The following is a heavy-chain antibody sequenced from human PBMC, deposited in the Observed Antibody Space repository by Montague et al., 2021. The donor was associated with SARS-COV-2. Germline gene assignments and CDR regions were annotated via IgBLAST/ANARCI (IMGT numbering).Heavy chain of an antibody. J-gene: IGHJ6*02. CDR2: IYHSGST. Sequence: SETLSLTCAVSGGSISSSNWRSWVRQPPGKGLEWIGEIYHSGSTXXNPSLKSRVTISVDKSKNQFSLKLSSVTAADTAVYYCARTLWFGELLSYYYYGTDVWGQGTTVTVSS. CDR3: ARTLWFGELLSYYYYGTDV. V-gene: IGHV4-4*02. D-gene: IGHD3-10*01. CDR1: GGSISSSNW.